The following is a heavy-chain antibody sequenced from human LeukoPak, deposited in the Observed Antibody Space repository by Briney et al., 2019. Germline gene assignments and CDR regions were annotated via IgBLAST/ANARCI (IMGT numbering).Heavy chain of an antibody. D-gene: IGHD3-22*01. Sequence: ASVKVSCKVSGYTLTELSMHWVRQAPGKGLEWMGWISAYNGNTNYAQKLQGRVTMTTDTSTSTAYMELRSLRSDDTAVYYCARDFHYYDSSGYYWGQGTLVTVSS. CDR2: ISAYNGNT. V-gene: IGHV1-18*01. CDR3: ARDFHYYDSSGYY. CDR1: GYTLTELS. J-gene: IGHJ4*02.